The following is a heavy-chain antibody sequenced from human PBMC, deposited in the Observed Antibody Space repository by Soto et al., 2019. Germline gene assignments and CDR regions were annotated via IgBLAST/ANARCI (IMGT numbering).Heavy chain of an antibody. CDR2: MSGSSSTT. J-gene: IGHJ4*02. D-gene: IGHD1-7*01. CDR1: GFTVSSNY. V-gene: IGHV3-23*01. CDR3: AKNQERELPRVIDF. Sequence: GGSLRLSCAASGFTVSSNYMSWVRQAPGKGLEWVSSMSGSSSTTYYADSVRGRFTISRDRSKNTLYLQMSSLRAEDTALYYCAKNQERELPRVIDFWGQGTLVTVSS.